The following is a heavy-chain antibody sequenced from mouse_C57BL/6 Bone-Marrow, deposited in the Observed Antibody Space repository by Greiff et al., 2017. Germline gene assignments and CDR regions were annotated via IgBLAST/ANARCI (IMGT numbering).Heavy chain of an antibody. J-gene: IGHJ4*01. V-gene: IGHV5-6*01. CDR2: ISSGGSYT. CDR3: ARQTEAMDY. CDR1: GFTFSSYG. Sequence: EVKLVESGGDLVKPGGSLKLSCAASGFTFSSYGMSWVRQTPDKRLEWVATISSGGSYTYYPDSVKGRFTISRDNAKNTLYLQMSRLTSEDTAMYYCARQTEAMDYWGQGTSVTVSS.